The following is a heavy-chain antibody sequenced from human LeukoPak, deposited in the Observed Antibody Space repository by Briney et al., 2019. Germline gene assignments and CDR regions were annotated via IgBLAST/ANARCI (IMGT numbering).Heavy chain of an antibody. Sequence: GGSLRISCAASGFSFNAYATTWVRQAPGKGLEWVSSVSKTGRTTYYTDSVKGRFTISRDNSKNTLHLQMNRLRAEDTALYFCAKDHDNTDSYFYFDSWGLGTLVTVSS. CDR2: VSKTGRTT. D-gene: IGHD2-21*02. J-gene: IGHJ4*02. CDR1: GFSFNAYA. CDR3: AKDHDNTDSYFYFDS. V-gene: IGHV3-23*01.